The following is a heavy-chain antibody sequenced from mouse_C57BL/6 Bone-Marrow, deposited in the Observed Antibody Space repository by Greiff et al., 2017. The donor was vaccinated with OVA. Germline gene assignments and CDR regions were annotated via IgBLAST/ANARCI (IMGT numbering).Heavy chain of an antibody. CDR1: GYTFTSYW. D-gene: IGHD2-3*01. V-gene: IGHV1-52*01. CDR2: IDPSDSET. J-gene: IGHJ2*01. CDR3: AREPIDDGRLDY. Sequence: QVQLQQPGAELVRPGSSVKLSCKASGYTFTSYWMHWVKQRPIQGLEWIGNIDPSDSETHYNQKFKDKATLTVDKSSSTAYMQLSSLTSEDSAVYYCAREPIDDGRLDYWGQGTTLTVSS.